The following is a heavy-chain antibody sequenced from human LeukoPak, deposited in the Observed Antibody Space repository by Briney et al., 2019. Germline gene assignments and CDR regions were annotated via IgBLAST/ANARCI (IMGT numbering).Heavy chain of an antibody. CDR1: EFTVSSNY. V-gene: IGHV3-53*05. CDR2: IYSGGST. Sequence: GGSLRLSCAASEFTVSSNYMSWVRQAPGKGLEWVSVIYSGGSTYYADSVKGRFTISRDNSKNTLYLQMNSLRAEDTAVYYCAKDVESYFDYWGQGTLVTVSS. CDR3: AKDVESYFDY. J-gene: IGHJ4*02.